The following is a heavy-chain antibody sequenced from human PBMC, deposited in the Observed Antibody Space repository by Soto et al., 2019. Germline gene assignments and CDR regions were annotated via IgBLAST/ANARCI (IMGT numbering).Heavy chain of an antibody. V-gene: IGHV1-18*01. Sequence: QVQLVQSGAEVKKPGASVKVSCKAPGYTFTTYVRSWVRQAPGQGLDWMGGISTYNGNTKYAERLQGRVTMTTDTTTSTAYMELRSLRSDDTAVYYCARGPTDYYDNSGNYFLDYWGQGTLVTVSS. CDR2: ISTYNGNT. CDR3: ARGPTDYYDNSGNYFLDY. J-gene: IGHJ4*02. D-gene: IGHD3-22*01. CDR1: GYTFTTYV.